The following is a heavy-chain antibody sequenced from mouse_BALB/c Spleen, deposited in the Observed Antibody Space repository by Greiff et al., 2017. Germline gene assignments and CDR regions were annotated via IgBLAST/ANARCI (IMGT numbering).Heavy chain of an antibody. CDR1: GYTFTSYW. Sequence: QVQLQQPGAELVKPGASVKMSCKASGYTFTSYWMHWVKQRPGQGLEWIGVIDPSDSYTSYNQKFKGKATLTVDTSSSTAYMQLSSLTSEDSAVYYCTRGKRDFDYWGQGTTLTVSS. V-gene: IGHV1S127*01. CDR3: TRGKRDFDY. CDR2: IDPSDSYT. J-gene: IGHJ2*01.